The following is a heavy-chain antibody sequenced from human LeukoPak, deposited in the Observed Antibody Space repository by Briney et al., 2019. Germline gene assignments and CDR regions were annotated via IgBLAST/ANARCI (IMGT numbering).Heavy chain of an antibody. D-gene: IGHD6-13*01. CDR1: GGSITNYY. CDR3: TRHPGVGAAGTAESFDY. J-gene: IGHJ4*02. CDR2: IYYTGGT. V-gene: IGHV4-59*08. Sequence: SETLSLTCTVSGGSITNYYWSWIRQPPGKGLEWIGYIYYTGGTNYNPSLTSRVTISVHTSKNQFSLRLNSVTAADTAVYYCTRHPGVGAAGTAESFDYWGQGTLVTVSS.